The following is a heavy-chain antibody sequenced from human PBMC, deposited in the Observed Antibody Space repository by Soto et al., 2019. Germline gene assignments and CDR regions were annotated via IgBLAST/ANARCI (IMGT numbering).Heavy chain of an antibody. CDR3: VNDVIGYCSAGNCFPDSYFDY. J-gene: IGHJ4*02. CDR2: ISWNSGTK. V-gene: IGHV3-9*01. Sequence: EVQLVESGGGWVQPGRSLRLSCAASGFTFDDYAMHWVRQALGKGLEWVSGISWNSGTKGYADSVKGRFTISRDNAKNSLYLQMSGLRAEDTAFYYCVNDVIGYCSAGNCFPDSYFDYWGQGALVTVSS. D-gene: IGHD2-15*01. CDR1: GFTFDDYA.